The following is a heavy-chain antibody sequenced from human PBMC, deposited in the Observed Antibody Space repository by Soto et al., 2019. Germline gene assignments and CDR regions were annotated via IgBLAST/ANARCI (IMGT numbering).Heavy chain of an antibody. Sequence: QVQLVQSGAEVKKPGASVKVSCKASGYIFTGNYMHWVRQAPGQRLEYMGWINPNNGATNYAQNLQGRVTMTWDTSISTAYMEVRRLRSDDTAVYYCAPHYPDSSGYFDHWGQGTLVTVSS. D-gene: IGHD3-22*01. CDR2: INPNNGAT. CDR1: GYIFTGNY. V-gene: IGHV1-2*02. J-gene: IGHJ4*02. CDR3: APHYPDSSGYFDH.